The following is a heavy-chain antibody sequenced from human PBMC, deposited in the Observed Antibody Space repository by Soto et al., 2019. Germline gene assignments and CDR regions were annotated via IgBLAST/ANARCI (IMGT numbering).Heavy chain of an antibody. J-gene: IGHJ4*02. Sequence: GGSLRLSCAASGFAFSSYPLHWVRQAPGKGLEWVSSISSSSSYIYYADSVKGRFTISRDNAKNSLYLQMNSLRAEDTAVYYCARSNFDYWGQGTLVTVSS. V-gene: IGHV3-21*01. CDR2: ISSSSSYI. CDR3: ARSNFDY. CDR1: GFAFSSYP.